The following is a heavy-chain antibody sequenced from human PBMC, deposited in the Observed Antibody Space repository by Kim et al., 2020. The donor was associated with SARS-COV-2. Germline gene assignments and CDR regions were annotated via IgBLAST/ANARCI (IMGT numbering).Heavy chain of an antibody. CDR1: GFTFSSYG. Sequence: GGSLRLSCAASGFTFSSYGMSWVRQAPGEGLEWVAAITGSGGGTFYADSVKGRFTISRDNSRNTRYLQMNSLRAEDTAVYYCAKEVNHAWWGQGTLITVSS. V-gene: IGHV3-23*01. CDR2: ITGSGGGT. J-gene: IGHJ1*01. D-gene: IGHD2-2*01. CDR3: AKEVNHAW.